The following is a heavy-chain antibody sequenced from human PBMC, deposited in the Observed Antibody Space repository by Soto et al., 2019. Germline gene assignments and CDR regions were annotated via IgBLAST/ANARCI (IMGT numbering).Heavy chain of an antibody. J-gene: IGHJ3*02. CDR1: RVTFNTYA. CDR3: ATFTFGRPFDT. V-gene: IGHV3-23*01. CDR2: ISGSGFST. D-gene: IGHD3-16*01. Sequence: GSLKLSCSASRVTFNTYAMSWVRQAPGQGLEWVSAISGSGFSTYYADSVKGRFSISSDSSKNTLFLQMNSLRADDTAVYFCATFTFGRPFDTWGQGTMVTV.